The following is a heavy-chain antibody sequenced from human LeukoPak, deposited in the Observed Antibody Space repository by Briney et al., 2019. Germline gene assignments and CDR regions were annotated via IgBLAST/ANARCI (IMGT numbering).Heavy chain of an antibody. CDR2: VSWKSDTV. Sequence: GGSLRLSCAASGFIFDDYAMHWVRQAPGKGLEWVSGVSWKSDTVGYADSVKGRFTISRDNAKNSLYLQMNGLRAEDTALYYCAKSGKDGLLWFGELVSNYYYMDVWGKGTTVTVSS. D-gene: IGHD3-10*01. CDR1: GFIFDDYA. CDR3: AKSGKDGLLWFGELVSNYYYMDV. V-gene: IGHV3-9*01. J-gene: IGHJ6*03.